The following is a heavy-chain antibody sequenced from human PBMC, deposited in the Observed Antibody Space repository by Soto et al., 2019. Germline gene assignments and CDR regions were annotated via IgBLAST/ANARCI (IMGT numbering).Heavy chain of an antibody. D-gene: IGHD3-16*02. CDR1: GFTFSSYS. Sequence: GGSLRLSCAASGFTFSSYSMNWVRQAPGKGLEWVSSISSSSSYIYYADSVKGRFTISRDNAKNSLYLQMNSLRAEDTAVYYCARGKGIVNWFDPWGQGTLVTVSS. J-gene: IGHJ5*02. V-gene: IGHV3-21*01. CDR2: ISSSSSYI. CDR3: ARGKGIVNWFDP.